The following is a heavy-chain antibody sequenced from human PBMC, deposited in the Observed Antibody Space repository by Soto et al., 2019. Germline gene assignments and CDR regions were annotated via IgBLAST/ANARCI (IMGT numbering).Heavy chain of an antibody. V-gene: IGHV1-46*01. CDR3: AEAEGRTETDDYYYYGMDV. CDR1: GYTFTSYY. CDR2: INPSGGST. J-gene: IGHJ6*02. Sequence: QVQLVQSGAEVKKPGASVKVSCKASGYTFTSYYMHWVRQAPGQGLEWMGIINPSGGSTSYAQKFQGRVTMTRDTSTSTVDMEVSSLRSEDTAVYYCAEAEGRTETDDYYYYGMDVWGQGTTVTVSS. D-gene: IGHD1-1*01.